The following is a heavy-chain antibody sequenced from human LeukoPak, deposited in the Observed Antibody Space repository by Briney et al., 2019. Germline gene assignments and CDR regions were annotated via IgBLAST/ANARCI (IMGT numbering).Heavy chain of an antibody. Sequence: SQTLSLTCTVSGGSISSGGYYWSWIRQHPGKGLEWIGYIPNSGSTYYNPSLKSRVTISVDTSKNQFSLKLSSVTAADTAVYYCARGVWYSAGNWFDPWGQGTLVTVSS. V-gene: IGHV4-31*03. CDR3: ARGVWYSAGNWFDP. CDR1: GGSISSGGYY. J-gene: IGHJ5*02. D-gene: IGHD2-21*02. CDR2: IPNSGST.